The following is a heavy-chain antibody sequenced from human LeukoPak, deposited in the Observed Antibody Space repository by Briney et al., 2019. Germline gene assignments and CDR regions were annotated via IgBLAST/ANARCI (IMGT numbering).Heavy chain of an antibody. Sequence: GGSLRLSCAASGFTFSNKYMSWVRQAPGKGLQWVSLIYSGGSTYYVDSVKGRFTISRDNSKNTLYLQMNSLRAEDTAVYYCAKVLEGIAAAGTPKYFQHWGQGTLVTVSS. CDR2: IYSGGST. J-gene: IGHJ1*01. V-gene: IGHV3-53*01. CDR1: GFTFSNKY. CDR3: AKVLEGIAAAGTPKYFQH. D-gene: IGHD6-13*01.